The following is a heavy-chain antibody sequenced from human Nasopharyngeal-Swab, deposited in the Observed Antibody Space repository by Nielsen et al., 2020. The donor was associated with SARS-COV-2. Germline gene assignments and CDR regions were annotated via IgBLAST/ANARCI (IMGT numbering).Heavy chain of an antibody. CDR1: GFTFSSFS. Sequence: GGSLRLSCAASGFTFSSFSMNWVRQVPGKGLEWVSYISSSSSYIQYADSAKGRFTISRDNAKNSLLLQMNSLRAEDTAVYYCAYNTTMGLRWGQGTLVTVSS. CDR3: AYNTTMGLR. V-gene: IGHV3-21*01. J-gene: IGHJ4*02. D-gene: IGHD5-18*01. CDR2: ISSSSSYI.